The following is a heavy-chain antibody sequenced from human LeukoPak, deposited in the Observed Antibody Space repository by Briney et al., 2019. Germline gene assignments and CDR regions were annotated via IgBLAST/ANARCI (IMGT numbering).Heavy chain of an antibody. V-gene: IGHV3-23*01. CDR3: AKSGGYSYVENFDY. CDR1: GFTFRSYA. Sequence: PGGSLRLSCAASGFTFRSYAMNWVRQAPGKGLEWVSGTSGSGGSTFHADSVKGRFTMSRDNSKDTLYLQMNSLRAEDTAVYYCAKSGGYSYVENFDYWGQGTLVTVSS. D-gene: IGHD5-18*01. J-gene: IGHJ4*02. CDR2: TSGSGGST.